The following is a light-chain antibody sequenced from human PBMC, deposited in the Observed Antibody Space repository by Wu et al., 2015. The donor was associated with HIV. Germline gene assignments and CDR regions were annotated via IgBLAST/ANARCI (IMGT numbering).Light chain of an antibody. CDR1: QSVASNY. V-gene: IGKV3-20*01. CDR3: QQYGTSPST. Sequence: EIVLTQSPGTLSLSPGERVTLSCRASQSVASNYLAWYQHKPGQAPRLLIYGASSRATGIPDRFSGSGSGTDFTLVISRLEPEDFAVYFCQQYGTSPSTFGGGTKVEIK. J-gene: IGKJ4*02. CDR2: GAS.